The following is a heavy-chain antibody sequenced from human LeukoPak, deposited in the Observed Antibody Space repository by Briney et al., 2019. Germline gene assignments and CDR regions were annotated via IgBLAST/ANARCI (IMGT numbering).Heavy chain of an antibody. CDR1: GGSISSSSYY. CDR3: ARHYGDYYYYYMDV. CDR2: IYYSGST. J-gene: IGHJ6*03. V-gene: IGHV4-39*01. D-gene: IGHD4-17*01. Sequence: KASETLSLTCTVSGGSISSSSYYWGWIRQPPGKGLEWIGSIYYSGSTYYNPSLKSRVTISVDTSKNQFSLKLSPVTAADTAVYYCARHYGDYYYYYMDVWGKGTTVTVSS.